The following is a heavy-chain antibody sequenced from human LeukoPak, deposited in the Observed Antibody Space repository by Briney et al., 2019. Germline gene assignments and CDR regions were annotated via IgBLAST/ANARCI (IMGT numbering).Heavy chain of an antibody. CDR2: IDHSGST. Sequence: PPETLSLTCTVSGYSISSGYYWGWIRQPPGKGLEWIGSIDHSGSTFYNPSLKSRVTISVDTSKNQFSLKLSSVTAADTAVYYCARADIVVVPAEEGGYDFWFDPWGQGTLVTVSS. CDR1: GYSISSGYY. CDR3: ARADIVVVPAEEGGYDFWFDP. J-gene: IGHJ5*02. V-gene: IGHV4-38-2*02. D-gene: IGHD2-2*01.